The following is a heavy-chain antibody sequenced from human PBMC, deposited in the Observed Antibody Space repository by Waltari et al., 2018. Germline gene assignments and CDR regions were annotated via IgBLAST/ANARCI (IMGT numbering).Heavy chain of an antibody. CDR1: GFTFIRYT. D-gene: IGHD2-2*01. V-gene: IGHV3-30*04. CDR2: ISYDGSNK. J-gene: IGHJ4*02. Sequence: QGQLVESGGGVVQPGRSLRLSCAASGFTFIRYTMHWVRQAPGKGLEWVAVISYDGSNKYHADSVKGRFTISRDNSKNTLYLQMNSLRTEDTAVYYCARDGEMYCSSTSCYYFDHWGQGTLVTVSS. CDR3: ARDGEMYCSSTSCYYFDH.